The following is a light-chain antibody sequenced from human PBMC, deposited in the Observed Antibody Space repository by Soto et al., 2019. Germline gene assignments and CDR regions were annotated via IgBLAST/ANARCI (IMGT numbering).Light chain of an antibody. CDR1: SSNIGAGYD. CDR2: GNS. J-gene: IGLJ1*01. V-gene: IGLV1-40*01. CDR3: HSYDSSLSALYV. Sequence: QSVLTRPPSVSGAPGQRVTISCTGSSSNIGAGYDVHWYQQLPGTAPKLLIYGNSNRPSGVPDRFSGSKSGTSASLAITGLQAEEESDYYCHSYDSSLSALYVFGTGTKLTVL.